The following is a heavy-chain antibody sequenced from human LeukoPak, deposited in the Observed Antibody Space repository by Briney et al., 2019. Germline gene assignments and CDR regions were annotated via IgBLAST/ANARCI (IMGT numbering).Heavy chain of an antibody. J-gene: IGHJ6*02. CDR2: ISAYNGNT. Sequence: ASVKVSCKASGYTFTSYGISWVRQAPGQGLEWMGWISAYNGNTNYAQKLQGRVTMTTDTSTSTAYMELSSLRSEDTAVYYCARGGIYYGSGSEVPYGMDVWGQGTTVTVSS. V-gene: IGHV1-18*01. D-gene: IGHD3-10*01. CDR3: ARGGIYYGSGSEVPYGMDV. CDR1: GYTFTSYG.